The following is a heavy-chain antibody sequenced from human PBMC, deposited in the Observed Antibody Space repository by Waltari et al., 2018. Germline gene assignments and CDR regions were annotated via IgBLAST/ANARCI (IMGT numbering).Heavy chain of an antibody. CDR3: AREGSIAAAGTIDY. CDR1: GGSISSYY. D-gene: IGHD6-13*01. CDR2: IYYSGST. Sequence: QVQLQESGPGLVKPSETLSLTCTVSGGSISSYYWSWIRQPPGKGLEWIGYIYYSGSTNYNPSLKSRFTISVDTSKNQFSLKLSSVTAADTAVYYCAREGSIAAAGTIDYWGQGTLVTVSS. V-gene: IGHV4-59*01. J-gene: IGHJ4*02.